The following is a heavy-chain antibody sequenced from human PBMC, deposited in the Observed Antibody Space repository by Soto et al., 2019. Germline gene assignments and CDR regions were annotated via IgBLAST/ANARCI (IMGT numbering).Heavy chain of an antibody. D-gene: IGHD2-2*01. CDR1: GYTFTSHD. CDR3: ASNMSTT. J-gene: IGHJ5*02. V-gene: IGHV1-8*01. CDR2: MNPNSGHT. Sequence: QVQLVQSGAEVKKPGASVKVSCKASGYTFTSHDINWMRQTTGQGLEWMGWMNPNSGHTNYAQNFQGTLNMTRDTSINTAYMELTNLRSEDTAIYYCASNMSTTWGQGTLVTVAS.